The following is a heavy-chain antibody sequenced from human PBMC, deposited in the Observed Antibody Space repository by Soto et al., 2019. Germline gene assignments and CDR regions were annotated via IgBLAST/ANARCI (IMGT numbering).Heavy chain of an antibody. CDR3: ASLSGDSSGYYDY. Sequence: ASVKASCKASGYTFTSYAMHWVRQAPGQRLEWMGWINAGNGNTKYSQKFQGRVTITRVTSASTAYMELSSLRSEDTAVYYCASLSGDSSGYYDYWGQGTLVTVSS. CDR2: INAGNGNT. J-gene: IGHJ4*02. CDR1: GYTFTSYA. D-gene: IGHD3-22*01. V-gene: IGHV1-3*01.